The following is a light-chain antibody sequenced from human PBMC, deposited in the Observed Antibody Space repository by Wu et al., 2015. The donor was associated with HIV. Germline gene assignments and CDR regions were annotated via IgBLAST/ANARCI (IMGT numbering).Light chain of an antibody. CDR2: DAS. CDR3: QQYNNWPPWT. J-gene: IGKJ1*01. CDR1: QSVSRN. Sequence: EIVMTQSPATLSVSSGERATLSCRASQSVSRNLAWYQQKPGQAPRLLIYDASTRASGIPARFSGSGSGTEFTLTISSLRSEDFAIYYCQQYNNWPPWTFGQGTKVDIK. V-gene: IGKV3-15*01.